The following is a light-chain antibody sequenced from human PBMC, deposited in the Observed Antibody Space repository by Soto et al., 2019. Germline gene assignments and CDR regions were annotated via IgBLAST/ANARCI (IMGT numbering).Light chain of an antibody. Sequence: QSALTQPASVSGSPGQSITISCTGTSSDIGAYHFVSWYQQHPGKAPKLMLYDVNIRPSGVSNRFSGSKSGNTASLTISGLQAEDEADYYCTSWTTSTTMIFSGGTKLTVL. V-gene: IGLV2-14*03. CDR2: DVN. CDR3: TSWTTSTTMI. CDR1: SSDIGAYHF. J-gene: IGLJ2*01.